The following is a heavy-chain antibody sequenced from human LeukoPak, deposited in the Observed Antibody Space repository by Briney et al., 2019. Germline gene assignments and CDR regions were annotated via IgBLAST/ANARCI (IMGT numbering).Heavy chain of an antibody. J-gene: IGHJ5*02. D-gene: IGHD3-16*01. CDR3: ATTPRDYVFWLDP. V-gene: IGHV4-31*03. CDR1: GGSINSDVY. Sequence: SETLSLTCTVSGGSINSDVYWSWIRQRPGKGLEWLGYIYYRGKTYYNPSLKSRLTISIDTSKTQFSLRLTSVTAADTAVYYCATTPRDYVFWLDPWGPGILVTVSS. CDR2: IYYRGKT.